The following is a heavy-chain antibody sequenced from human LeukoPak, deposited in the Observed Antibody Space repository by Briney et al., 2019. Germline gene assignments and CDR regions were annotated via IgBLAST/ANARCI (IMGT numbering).Heavy chain of an antibody. CDR2: ISAYNGHT. V-gene: IGHV1-18*01. J-gene: IGHJ6*03. CDR3: VRDGRRLYDYYYYYMDV. Sequence: GASVKVSCKASGYTFTSYGISWVRQAPGQGLEWMGWISAYNGHTNYAQKLQGRVTMTTDASTTTAYMELRSLRSDDTAVYYCVRDGRRLYDYYYYYMDVWGKGTTVTVSS. CDR1: GYTFTSYG. D-gene: IGHD2-2*02.